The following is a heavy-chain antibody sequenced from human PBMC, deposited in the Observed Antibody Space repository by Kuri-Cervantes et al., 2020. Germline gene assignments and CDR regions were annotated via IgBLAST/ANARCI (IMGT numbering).Heavy chain of an antibody. D-gene: IGHD3-10*01. V-gene: IGHV1-2*02. CDR3: ARGIWFGELDGDY. Sequence: GGSLRLSCKASGYTFTSYGISWVRQAPGQGLEWMGWINPNSGGTNYAQKFQGRVTMTRDTSISTAYMELSRLRSDDTAVYYCARGIWFGELDGDYWGQGTLVTVSS. J-gene: IGHJ4*02. CDR1: GYTFTSYG. CDR2: INPNSGGT.